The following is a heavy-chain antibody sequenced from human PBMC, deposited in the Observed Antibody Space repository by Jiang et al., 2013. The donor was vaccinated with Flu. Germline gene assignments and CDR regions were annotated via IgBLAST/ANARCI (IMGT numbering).Heavy chain of an antibody. Sequence: LVQPGGSLRLSCAASGFTFSSYEMNWVRQAPGKGLEWVSYISSSGSSIFYADSVKGRFTISRDNAKNSLYLQMNSLRAEDTAVYYCARGIPLRLQAGDPSDYWGQGTLVTVSS. CDR3: ARGIPLRLQAGDPSDY. CDR2: ISSSGSSI. J-gene: IGHJ4*02. V-gene: IGHV3-48*03. D-gene: IGHD7-27*01. CDR1: GFTFSSYE.